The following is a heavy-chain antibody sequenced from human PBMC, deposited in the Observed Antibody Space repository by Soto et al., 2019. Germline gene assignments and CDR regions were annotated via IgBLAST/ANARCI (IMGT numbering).Heavy chain of an antibody. V-gene: IGHV4-31*03. Sequence: SETLSLTCTVSGGSISSNGHYLTWIRQHPGKGLEWIAYIYYTGNTYYNPSLKSRLSISVDTSKNQFSLKLSSVTAADTAVYYCARQSHYGDYYFDYWGQGTLVTVSS. CDR1: GGSISSNGHY. D-gene: IGHD4-17*01. CDR2: IYYTGNT. CDR3: ARQSHYGDYYFDY. J-gene: IGHJ4*02.